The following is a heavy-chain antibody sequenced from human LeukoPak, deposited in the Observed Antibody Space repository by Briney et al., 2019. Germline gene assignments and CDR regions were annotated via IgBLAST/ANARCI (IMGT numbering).Heavy chain of an antibody. Sequence: GGSLRLSCAASGFTFSDYYMSWIRQAPGKGLEWVSYISSSSSYTNYADSVKGRFTISRDNAKNSLYLQMNSLRAEDTAVYYCAREGSHYPAGFDYWGQGTLVTVSS. V-gene: IGHV3-11*06. J-gene: IGHJ4*02. CDR2: ISSSSSYT. CDR3: AREGSHYPAGFDY. CDR1: GFTFSDYY. D-gene: IGHD1-26*01.